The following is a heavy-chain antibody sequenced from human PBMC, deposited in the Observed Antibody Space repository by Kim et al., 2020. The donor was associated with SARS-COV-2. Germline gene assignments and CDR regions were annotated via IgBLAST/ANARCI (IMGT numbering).Heavy chain of an antibody. J-gene: IGHJ4*02. CDR2: KT. D-gene: IGHD6-19*01. Sequence: KTEYSQKFQGRVTITRDTSAGTAYMELRSLRSEDTAVYYCAGGGIAVATHWGQGTLVTVSS. V-gene: IGHV1-3*01. CDR3: AGGGIAVATH.